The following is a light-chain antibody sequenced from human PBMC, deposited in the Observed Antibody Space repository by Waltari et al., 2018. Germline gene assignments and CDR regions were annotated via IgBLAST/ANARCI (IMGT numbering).Light chain of an antibody. CDR1: QSVLYSSNNKNY. J-gene: IGKJ1*01. CDR3: QQYYSTPGWT. Sequence: DIVMTQSPDSLAVSLGERATINCKSSQSVLYSSNNKNYLAWYQQKPGQPPKLLIYWASTRESGVPHRFSGSGSGTDFTLTISSLQAEDVAVYYCQQYYSTPGWTFGQGTKVEIK. V-gene: IGKV4-1*01. CDR2: WAS.